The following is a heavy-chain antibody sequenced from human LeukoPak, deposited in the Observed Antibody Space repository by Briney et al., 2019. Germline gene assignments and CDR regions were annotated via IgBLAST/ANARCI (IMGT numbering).Heavy chain of an antibody. Sequence: AASVKVSCKASGYTFTSYDINWVRQATGQGLEWMGWMNPNSGNTGYARKFQGRVTITRNTSISTAYMELSSLRSEDTAVYYCARAHSTGTTEGDYWGQGTLVTVSS. J-gene: IGHJ4*02. CDR2: MNPNSGNT. V-gene: IGHV1-8*03. D-gene: IGHD1-7*01. CDR3: ARAHSTGTTEGDY. CDR1: GYTFTSYD.